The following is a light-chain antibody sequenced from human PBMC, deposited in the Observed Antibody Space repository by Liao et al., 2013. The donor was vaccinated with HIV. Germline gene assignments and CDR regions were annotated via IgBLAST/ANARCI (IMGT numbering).Light chain of an antibody. Sequence: SYELIQSRSVSVSPGQTATITCSGERVWNKYVSWYQQKSGQSPLLVIYQGTKRPSGIPERFSGSYSGNTATLTISRVEAGDEAEYFCQAWDRVSALFGGGTELTVL. CDR1: RVWNKY. J-gene: IGLJ2*01. CDR3: QAWDRVSAL. V-gene: IGLV3-1*01. CDR2: QGT.